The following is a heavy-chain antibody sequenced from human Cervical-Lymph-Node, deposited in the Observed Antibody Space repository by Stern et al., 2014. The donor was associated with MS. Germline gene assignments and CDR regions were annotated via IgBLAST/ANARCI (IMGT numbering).Heavy chain of an antibody. J-gene: IGHJ4*02. CDR2: MYWDDDT. V-gene: IGHV2-5*02. Sequence: QGTLMESGPALVKPTQTLTLTYAFYWLSLSASGVTMRWIRQPPGKALAWLALMYWDDDTRYNPSLQSRLTFNLDYAKTHIVLALTNMGAVDTATYYCARRAPNTVRGFNFFDYWGQGTMVTVAS. CDR1: WLSLSASGVT. CDR3: ARRAPNTVRGFNFFDY. D-gene: IGHD3-10*01.